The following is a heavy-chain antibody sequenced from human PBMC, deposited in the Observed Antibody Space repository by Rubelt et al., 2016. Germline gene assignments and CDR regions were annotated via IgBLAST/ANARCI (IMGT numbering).Heavy chain of an antibody. J-gene: IGHJ6*02. D-gene: IGHD3-3*01. Sequence: VQPGGSLRLSCAASGFSFSSFWMYWVRQAPGKGLEWVANIKQDGSEKDYVDSVKGRFTISRDNAKNSLFLQMNSLGDGETAVYYCARDNWEVEWPRGVGYYYGMDVWGQGTTVTVSS. CDR2: IKQDGSEK. V-gene: IGHV3-7*01. CDR1: GFSFSSFW. CDR3: ARDNWEVEWPRGVGYYYGMDV.